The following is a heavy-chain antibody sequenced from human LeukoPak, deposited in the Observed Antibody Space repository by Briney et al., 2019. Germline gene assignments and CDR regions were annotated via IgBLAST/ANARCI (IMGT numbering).Heavy chain of an antibody. V-gene: IGHV3-23*01. J-gene: IGHJ5*02. CDR1: GFTFSSYA. CDR3: AKVVGYCGSPSCSVDP. CDR2: ISGSGGIT. D-gene: IGHD2-2*01. Sequence: GASLRLSCVASGFTFSSYAMSWVRQAPGKGLEWVSGISGSGGITKYVDSVKGRFTISRDNSKNTLYLQMNSLRAEDTAVYYCAKVVGYCGSPSCSVDPWGQGTLVTVSS.